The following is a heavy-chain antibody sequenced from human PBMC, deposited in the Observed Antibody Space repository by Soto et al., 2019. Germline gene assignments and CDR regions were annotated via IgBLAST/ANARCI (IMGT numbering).Heavy chain of an antibody. J-gene: IGHJ4*02. CDR3: ARDGEGF. D-gene: IGHD2-21*01. V-gene: IGHV3-74*01. Sequence: EVQLVESGGGLVQPGGSLRLSCAASGFTFSSYWMHWVRRVPGRGLVWVARINTDGSATNYVDSVKGRFTVSRDNAKNTMYRLMNRLRVEDTSVYYCARDGEGFWGQGTLVTVSS. CDR2: INTDGSAT. CDR1: GFTFSSYW.